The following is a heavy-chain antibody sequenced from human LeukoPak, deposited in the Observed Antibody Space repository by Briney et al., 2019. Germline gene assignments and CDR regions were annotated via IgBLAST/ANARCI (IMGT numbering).Heavy chain of an antibody. Sequence: WETLSLTCTVSGGSISSSSYYWGWIRQPPGKGLEWIGSIYYSGSTYYNPSLKSRVTISVDTTKNQFSLKLSSVDAADTAVYYCAVVNDDYGDNWGQGTLVTVSS. V-gene: IGHV4-39*01. CDR3: AVVNDDYGDN. CDR1: GGSISSSSYY. D-gene: IGHD4-17*01. CDR2: IYYSGST. J-gene: IGHJ4*02.